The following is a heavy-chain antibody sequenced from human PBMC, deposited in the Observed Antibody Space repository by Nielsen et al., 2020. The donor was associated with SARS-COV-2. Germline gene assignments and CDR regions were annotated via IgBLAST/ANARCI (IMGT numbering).Heavy chain of an antibody. CDR2: INSDGSST. CDR3: AREERVVTAFHYGMDV. D-gene: IGHD2-21*02. Sequence: GESLKISCAASGFTFSSYWMNWVRQAPGKGLVWVSRINSDGSSTSYADSVKGRFTISRDNAKNTLYLQMNSLRAEDTAVYYCAREERVVTAFHYGMDVWGQGTTVTVSS. V-gene: IGHV3-74*01. J-gene: IGHJ6*02. CDR1: GFTFSSYW.